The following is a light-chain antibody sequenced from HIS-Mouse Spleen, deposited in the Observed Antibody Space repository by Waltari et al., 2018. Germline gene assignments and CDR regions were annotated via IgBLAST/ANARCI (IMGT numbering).Light chain of an antibody. CDR1: QDISNY. J-gene: IGKJ3*01. CDR2: DAS. Sequence: DIQITQSPSSLSASVGDRVTITCQASQDISNYLNWYQQKPGKAPKLLIYDASNLETGVPSRFSGGGSGTDFTFTISSLQPEDIATYYCQQYDNLHRLTFGPGTKVDIK. CDR3: QQYDNLHRLT. V-gene: IGKV1-33*01.